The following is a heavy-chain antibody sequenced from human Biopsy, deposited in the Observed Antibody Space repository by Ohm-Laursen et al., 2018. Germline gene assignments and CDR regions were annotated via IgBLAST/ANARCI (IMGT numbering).Heavy chain of an antibody. Sequence: SLRLSCTASGFTFRDCGMHWVRQAPGKGLEWVALIWYDGSDQYYADSVKGRFTISRDNSKNTVYLQMNSLRAEDTAVYYCARDRREHYQFDSWGQGTRVTVSS. D-gene: IGHD1-26*01. CDR3: ARDRREHYQFDS. CDR2: IWYDGSDQ. V-gene: IGHV3-33*08. J-gene: IGHJ4*02. CDR1: GFTFRDCG.